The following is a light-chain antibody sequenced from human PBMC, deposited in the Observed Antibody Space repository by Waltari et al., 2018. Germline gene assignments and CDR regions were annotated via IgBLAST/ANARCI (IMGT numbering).Light chain of an antibody. CDR2: GAS. Sequence: EIVLTQSPVTLSVSPGERATLSCRASQSVSSHLAWYQQKPGQAPRLLIYGASTRATGVPDRFSGSGSGTDFTLKISRVEAEDVGVYYCMQALQTPFTFGPGTKVDIK. V-gene: IGKV3-15*01. CDR3: MQALQTPFT. J-gene: IGKJ3*01. CDR1: QSVSSH.